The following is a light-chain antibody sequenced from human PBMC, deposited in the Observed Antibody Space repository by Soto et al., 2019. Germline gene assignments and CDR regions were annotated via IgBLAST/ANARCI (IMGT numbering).Light chain of an antibody. CDR2: KES. CDR1: QTISSW. CDR3: QHYNSYSEA. V-gene: IGKV1-5*03. J-gene: IGKJ1*01. Sequence: DIQMTQSPSTLSVSVGDRVTISCGASQTISSWLAWYQQKPGKAPKLLIYKESTLKSGVPSRFSGSGSGTEFTLTISSLQPDDFATYYCQHYNSYSEAFGQGTKVELK.